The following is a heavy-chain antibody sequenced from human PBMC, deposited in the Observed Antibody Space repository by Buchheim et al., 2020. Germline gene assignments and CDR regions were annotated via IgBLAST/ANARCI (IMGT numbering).Heavy chain of an antibody. CDR3: AKETPSLGYYDILTGYYSTYYYYYGMDV. Sequence: EVQLVESGGGLVQPGGSLRLSCAASGFTFSSYWMSWVRQAPGKGLEWVANIKQDGSEKYYVDSVKGRFTISRDNAKNSLYLQMNSLRAEDTAVYYCAKETPSLGYYDILTGYYSTYYYYYGMDVWGQGTT. CDR2: IKQDGSEK. CDR1: GFTFSSYW. J-gene: IGHJ6*02. V-gene: IGHV3-7*01. D-gene: IGHD3-9*01.